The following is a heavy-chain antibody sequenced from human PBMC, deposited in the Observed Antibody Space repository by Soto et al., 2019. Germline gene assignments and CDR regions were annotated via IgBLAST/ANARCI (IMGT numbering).Heavy chain of an antibody. CDR1: GFTFSDYY. Sequence: PGGSLRLSCAASGFTFSDYYMSWIRQAPGKGLEWVSYISSSGSTIYYADSVKGRFTISRDNAKNSLYLQMNSLRAEGTAVYYCAGSLFFGTFQHWGQGTLVTVSS. V-gene: IGHV3-11*01. J-gene: IGHJ1*01. D-gene: IGHD3-10*01. CDR3: AGSLFFGTFQH. CDR2: ISSSGSTI.